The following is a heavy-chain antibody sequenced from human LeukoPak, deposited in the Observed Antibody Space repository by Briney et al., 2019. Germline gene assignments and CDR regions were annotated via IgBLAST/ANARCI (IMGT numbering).Heavy chain of an antibody. Sequence: PSETLSLTCAVYGGSFSGYYWSWIRQPPGKGLEWIGEINHSGSTNYNPSLKSRVTISVDTSKNQFSLKLSSVTAADTAVYYCARGQYSSGWEYYFDYWGQGTLVTVSS. CDR2: INHSGST. V-gene: IGHV4-34*01. CDR1: GGSFSGYY. D-gene: IGHD6-19*01. CDR3: ARGQYSSGWEYYFDY. J-gene: IGHJ4*02.